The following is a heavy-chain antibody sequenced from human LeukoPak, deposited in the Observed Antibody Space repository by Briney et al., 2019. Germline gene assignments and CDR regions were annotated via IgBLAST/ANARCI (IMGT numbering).Heavy chain of an antibody. Sequence: PSETLSLTCTVSGYSISSGYSWSWIWQPPGKGLEWIASIDHSGTTYYNPSLKSRVTISVDTSKNQFSLKLSSVTAADTAVYYCARECPWELPHTDAFDIWGQGTMVTVSS. V-gene: IGHV4-38-2*02. CDR2: IDHSGTT. CDR3: ARECPWELPHTDAFDI. J-gene: IGHJ3*02. CDR1: GYSISSGYS. D-gene: IGHD1-26*01.